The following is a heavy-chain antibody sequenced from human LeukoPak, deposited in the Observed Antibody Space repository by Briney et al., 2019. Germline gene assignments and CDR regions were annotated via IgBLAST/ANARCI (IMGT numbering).Heavy chain of an antibody. D-gene: IGHD6-13*01. CDR3: ARDQGIAALHFFGYYYGMDV. J-gene: IGHJ6*02. Sequence: SVKVSCKASGGTFSSYAISWVRQAPGQGLEWMGGIIPIFGTANYAQKFQGRVTITADESTSTAYMELSSLRSEDTAVYYCARDQGIAALHFFGYYYGMDVWGQGTTVTVSS. CDR1: GGTFSSYA. CDR2: IIPIFGTA. V-gene: IGHV1-69*01.